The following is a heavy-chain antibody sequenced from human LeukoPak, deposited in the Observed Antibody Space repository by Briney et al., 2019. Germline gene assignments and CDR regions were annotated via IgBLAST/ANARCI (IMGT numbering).Heavy chain of an antibody. J-gene: IGHJ4*02. Sequence: GGSLRLSCAASGFTFSSYAMSWVRQAPGKGLEWVSVIYSGGSTYYADSVKGRFTISRDNSKNTLYLQMNSLRAEDTAVYYCARTPIWFGELLALYYFDYWGQGTLVTVSS. CDR3: ARTPIWFGELLALYYFDY. CDR1: GFTFSSYA. CDR2: IYSGGST. D-gene: IGHD3-10*01. V-gene: IGHV3-53*01.